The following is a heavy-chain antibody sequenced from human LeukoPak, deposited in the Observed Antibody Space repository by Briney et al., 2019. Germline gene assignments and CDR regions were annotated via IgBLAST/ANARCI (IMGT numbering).Heavy chain of an antibody. J-gene: IGHJ3*02. V-gene: IGHV4-4*02. CDR2: LYQTGIT. Sequence: SETLSLTCAVSGGSISSSHWWSWVRQSPGKGLEWIGELYQTGITNYNPSLQSRVTISLDSSKNQFSLRLRSLTAADTAMYYCARDFNYYDRSGYFLTGALDIWGQGTMVTVSS. CDR1: GGSISSSHW. D-gene: IGHD3-22*01. CDR3: ARDFNYYDRSGYFLTGALDI.